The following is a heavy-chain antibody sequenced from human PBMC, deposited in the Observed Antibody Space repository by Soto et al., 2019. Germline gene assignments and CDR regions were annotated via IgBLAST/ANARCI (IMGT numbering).Heavy chain of an antibody. D-gene: IGHD6-13*01. Sequence: QVQLVQSGAEVKKPGASVKVSCKASGYTFTGYYMHWVRQAPGQGLEWMGWINPNSGGTNYSQKFQGWVTMTRDTCIRTAYMELSRLRSDDTPVYSCATNISVAGGVDYWGRGTLVSASP. J-gene: IGHJ4*02. V-gene: IGHV1-2*04. CDR2: INPNSGGT. CDR1: GYTFTGYY. CDR3: ATNISVAGGVDY.